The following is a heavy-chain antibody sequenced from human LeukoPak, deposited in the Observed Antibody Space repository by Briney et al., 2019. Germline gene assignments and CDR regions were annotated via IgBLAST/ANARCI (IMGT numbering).Heavy chain of an antibody. CDR3: ARDGSGTYSFDY. V-gene: IGHV1-18*01. CDR2: ISAYSGDT. J-gene: IGHJ4*02. D-gene: IGHD1-26*01. CDR1: GYTFTSDV. Sequence: ASVKVSCKASGYTFTSDVISWVRQAPGQGLEWMGWISAYSGDTNSAQNLQGRVTMTTDTSTSTAYMELRSLRSDDTAVYYCARDGSGTYSFDYWGQGTLVTVSS.